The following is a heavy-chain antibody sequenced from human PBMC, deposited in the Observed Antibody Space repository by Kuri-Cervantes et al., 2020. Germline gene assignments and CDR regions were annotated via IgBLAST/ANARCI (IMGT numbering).Heavy chain of an antibody. CDR3: ARELGEMATSYFDY. D-gene: IGHD5-24*01. CDR2: IYSGGST. V-gene: IGHV3-66*01. J-gene: IGHJ4*01. Sequence: GGSLRLSCAASGLIFSSKYMSWVRQAPGKGLEWVAVIYSGGSTYYADSVKGRFTISRDNSKNTLYLQMNSLRAEDTAVYYCARELGEMATSYFDYWGQGTLVTVSS. CDR1: GLIFSSKY.